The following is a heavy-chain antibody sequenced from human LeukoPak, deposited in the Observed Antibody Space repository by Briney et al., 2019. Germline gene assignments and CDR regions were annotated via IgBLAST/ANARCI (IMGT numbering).Heavy chain of an antibody. CDR1: GFTFSSYW. V-gene: IGHV3-7*01. CDR3: ASPATGDGYNY. D-gene: IGHD5-24*01. Sequence: GGSLRLSCAASGFTFSSYWMSWVRQAPGKGLEWVANILPDGSAKNYVDSVKGRFIISRDNAKNSVSLQMNSLRAEDTAVYYCASPATGDGYNYWGQGTLVTVSS. CDR2: ILPDGSAK. J-gene: IGHJ4*02.